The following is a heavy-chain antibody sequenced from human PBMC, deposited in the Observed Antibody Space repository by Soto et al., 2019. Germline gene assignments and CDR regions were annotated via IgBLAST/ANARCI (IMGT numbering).Heavy chain of an antibody. CDR2: ISGSGGST. J-gene: IGHJ6*02. D-gene: IGHD2-8*01. V-gene: IGHV3-23*01. Sequence: PGGSLRLSCAASGFTFSSYAMSWVRQAPGKGLEWASAISGSGGSTYYADSVKGRFTISRDNSKNTLYLQMNSLRAEDTAVYYCAKGKAGYCTNGVCPGGYYYYGMDVWGQGTTVTVSS. CDR3: AKGKAGYCTNGVCPGGYYYYGMDV. CDR1: GFTFSSYA.